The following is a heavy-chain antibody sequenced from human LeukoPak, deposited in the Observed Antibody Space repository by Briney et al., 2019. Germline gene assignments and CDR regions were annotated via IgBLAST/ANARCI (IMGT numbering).Heavy chain of an antibody. Sequence: ASVKVSCKASGGTFTSYAISWVRQAPGQGLEWMGGIIPIFGTANYAQKFQGRVTITTDASTSTAYMELSSLRSEDTAVYYCASGYSYGDTLNFDYWGQGTLVTVSS. CDR3: ASGYSYGDTLNFDY. CDR1: GGTFTSYA. J-gene: IGHJ4*02. V-gene: IGHV1-69*05. CDR2: IIPIFGTA. D-gene: IGHD5-18*01.